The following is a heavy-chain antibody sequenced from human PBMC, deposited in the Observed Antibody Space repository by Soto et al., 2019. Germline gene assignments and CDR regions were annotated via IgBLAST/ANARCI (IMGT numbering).Heavy chain of an antibody. CDR1: GGSFSGWH. CDR3: ARSRNLDV. Sequence: QVQVQQWGAGLLKFSETLFPTCHVHGGSFSGWHWNWIRKPPGKGPEWIGESSHTGGTNYNPSLESPVTMSVGRARNQLSLKPTSVSGAGTVVYYGARSRNLDVWGPGTTVIVSS. CDR2: SSHTGGT. J-gene: IGHJ6*02. V-gene: IGHV4-34*01.